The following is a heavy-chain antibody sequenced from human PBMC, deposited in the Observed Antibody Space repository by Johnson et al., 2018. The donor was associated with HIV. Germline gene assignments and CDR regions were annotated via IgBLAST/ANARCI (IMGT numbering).Heavy chain of an antibody. CDR3: AKALGGYAFDI. CDR2: ISGRGGRT. Sequence: VQLVESGGGLVQPGGSLRLSCAASGFTFSSYAMSWVRQAPGTGLEWASAISGRGGRTYYADSVKGRFTISRDNSKNTLYLQRNSLRAEDTAVYYCAKALGGYAFDIWGQGTMVTVSS. CDR1: GFTFSSYA. J-gene: IGHJ3*02. V-gene: IGHV3-23*04. D-gene: IGHD3-3*01.